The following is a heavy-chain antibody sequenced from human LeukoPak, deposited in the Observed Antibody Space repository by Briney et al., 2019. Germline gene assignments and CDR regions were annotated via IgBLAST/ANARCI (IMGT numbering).Heavy chain of an antibody. D-gene: IGHD3-22*01. CDR2: ISSSGSTI. CDR1: GFSLSSYT. CDR3: ARDDISSGYSLFDY. J-gene: IGHJ4*02. Sequence: PGRSLRLSCEASGFSLSSYTMNWVRQAPGKGLEWISYISSSGSTIYYADSVKGRLTISRDNAKNSLYLQMNNLRAEDTAMYYCARDDISSGYSLFDYWGQGILVTVSS. V-gene: IGHV3-48*01.